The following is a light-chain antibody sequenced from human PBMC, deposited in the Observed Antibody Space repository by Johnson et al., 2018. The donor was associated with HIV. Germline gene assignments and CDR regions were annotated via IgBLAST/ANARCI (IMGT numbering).Light chain of an antibody. CDR3: GTWDTRLSGGV. CDR2: DNN. V-gene: IGLV1-51*01. Sequence: QSVLTQPPSVSAAPGQRVTRSYSGSSSNIGNNFVSWFRQLPLRAPKVLIYDNNERPSGIPDRFSGSKSGTSATLGITGLQTGDEADYYCGTWDTRLSGGVFGTGTKVTVL. CDR1: SSNIGNNF. J-gene: IGLJ1*01.